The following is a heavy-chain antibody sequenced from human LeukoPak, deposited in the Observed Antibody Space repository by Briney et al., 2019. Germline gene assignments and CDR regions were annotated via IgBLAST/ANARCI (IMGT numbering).Heavy chain of an antibody. D-gene: IGHD6-6*01. V-gene: IGHV4-59*01. CDR1: GCTISPYY. J-gene: IGHJ3*01. Sequence: SETLSLTCTVSGCTISPYYWNWIRQPPGKGLEWMGCIYYSGSTNYNPTHKSRVTISVATSKNQHSLKLSSVTAADTAVYYCATAGSIAARWVAFDFWGQGTMVTVSS. CDR2: IYYSGST. CDR3: ATAGSIAARWVAFDF.